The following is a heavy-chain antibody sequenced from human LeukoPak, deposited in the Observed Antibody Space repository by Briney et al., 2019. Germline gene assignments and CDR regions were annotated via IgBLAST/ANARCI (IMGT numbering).Heavy chain of an antibody. V-gene: IGHV3-33*01. Sequence: GGSLRLSCAASGFAFSSYGMHWVRQAPGKGLEWVAVIWYDGSNKYYADSVKGRFTVSRDNSKNTLYLQMNSLRAEDTAVYYCAAWGSGLDCWGQGTLVTVSS. CDR1: GFAFSSYG. CDR2: IWYDGSNK. D-gene: IGHD7-27*01. CDR3: AAWGSGLDC. J-gene: IGHJ4*02.